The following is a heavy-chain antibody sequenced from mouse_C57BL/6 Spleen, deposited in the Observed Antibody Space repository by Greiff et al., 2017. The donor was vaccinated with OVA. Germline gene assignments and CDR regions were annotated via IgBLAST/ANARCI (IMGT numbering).Heavy chain of an antibody. CDR3: ARGLRYRYCDV. CDR1: GYTFTSYW. D-gene: IGHD1-1*01. J-gene: IGHJ1*03. Sequence: QVQLQQPGAELVKPGASVKLSCKASGYTFTSYWMQWVKQRPGQGLEWIGEIDPSDIYTNYNQKFKGKATLTVDTSSSTADMQLSSLTSEDSAVYYCARGLRYRYCDVWGTGTTVTVSS. V-gene: IGHV1-50*01. CDR2: IDPSDIYT.